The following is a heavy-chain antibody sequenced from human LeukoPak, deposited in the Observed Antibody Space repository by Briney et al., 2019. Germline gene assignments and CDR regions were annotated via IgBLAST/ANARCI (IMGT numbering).Heavy chain of an antibody. Sequence: PSETLSLTCTVSGGSLSSDYWSWIRQPPGKGLEWIGYIYYSGSTNYNPSLKSRVTISLDRSKNQFSLKLTSVTAADTAVYYCARDDSSSSYWGQGTLVTVSP. D-gene: IGHD6-6*01. CDR2: IYYSGST. CDR3: ARDDSSSSY. J-gene: IGHJ4*02. CDR1: GGSLSSDY. V-gene: IGHV4-59*01.